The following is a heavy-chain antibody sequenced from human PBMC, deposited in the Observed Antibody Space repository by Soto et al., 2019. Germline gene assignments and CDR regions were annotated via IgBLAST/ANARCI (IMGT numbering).Heavy chain of an antibody. V-gene: IGHV3-21*01. D-gene: IGHD3-9*01. CDR1: GFTFSSYS. CDR2: ISSSSSYI. CDR3: ARGANDSLTGRPGRVKRDY. Sequence: PGGSLRLSCAASGFTFSSYSMNWVRQAPGEGLEWVSSISSSSSYIYYADSVKGRFTISRDNAKNSLYLQMNSLRAEDTAVYYCARGANDSLTGRPGRVKRDYWGQGTLVTVSS. J-gene: IGHJ4*02.